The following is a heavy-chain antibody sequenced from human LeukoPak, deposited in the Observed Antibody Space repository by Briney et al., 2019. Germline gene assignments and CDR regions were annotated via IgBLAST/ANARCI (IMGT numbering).Heavy chain of an antibody. V-gene: IGHV3-23*01. CDR1: GFTLSRYA. CDR2: ISGRGGST. D-gene: IGHD1-26*01. CDR3: AKFSHDRGSYFDY. J-gene: IGHJ4*02. Sequence: GDSLRHSCAPSGFTLSRYAMRWVGQAPGKGLEWVSAISGRGGSTYYADSVKCRFTISRDNSKNTLYLQMNNLRAKDTAVYYCAKFSHDRGSYFDYWGQRTLSPSPQ.